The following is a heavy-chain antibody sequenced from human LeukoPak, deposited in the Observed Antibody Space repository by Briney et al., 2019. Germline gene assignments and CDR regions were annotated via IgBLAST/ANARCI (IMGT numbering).Heavy chain of an antibody. Sequence: GGSLRLSCAASGFTFTSYAMNWVRQAPGKGLEWVSTIGASGRSTYYADSVKGRFTVSRDSPKNTLYLQMDSLRAEDTAVYYCAKGTSDFDYWGQGTLVTVSS. J-gene: IGHJ4*02. D-gene: IGHD1-1*01. CDR3: AKGTSDFDY. V-gene: IGHV3-23*01. CDR1: GFTFTSYA. CDR2: IGASGRST.